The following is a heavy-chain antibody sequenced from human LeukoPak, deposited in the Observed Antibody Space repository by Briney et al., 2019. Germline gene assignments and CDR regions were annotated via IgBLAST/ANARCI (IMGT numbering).Heavy chain of an antibody. CDR1: VFTLSNAW. D-gene: IGHD3-22*01. CDR3: TTEGSGYYFHY. J-gene: IGHJ4*02. CDR2: IKSKTDGGTT. V-gene: IGHV3-15*01. Sequence: GGSLRLSCVVSVFTLSNAWMMWVRQARWKGLEWVGRIKSKTDGGTTDYAAPVKGRFTISRDDSKITLYLQMSSLKTEDTAVYYCTTEGSGYYFHYWGQGTLVTVSS.